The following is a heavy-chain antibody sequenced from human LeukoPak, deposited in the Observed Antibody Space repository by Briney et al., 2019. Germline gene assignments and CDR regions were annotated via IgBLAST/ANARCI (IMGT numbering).Heavy chain of an antibody. Sequence: GGSLRLSCAASGFTFNSYAMTWVRQAPGKGLECVSSIDGSGGTTYYADSVKGRFTVSRDNSKNTLYLQMNSLRVEDTALYYCAKGRSGSCYSQSDYWGQGTLVTVSS. CDR2: IDGSGGTT. D-gene: IGHD2-15*01. CDR1: GFTFNSYA. V-gene: IGHV3-23*01. J-gene: IGHJ4*02. CDR3: AKGRSGSCYSQSDY.